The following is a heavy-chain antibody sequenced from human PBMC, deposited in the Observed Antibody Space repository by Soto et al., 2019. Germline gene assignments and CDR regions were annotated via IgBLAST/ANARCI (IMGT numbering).Heavy chain of an antibody. D-gene: IGHD3-10*01. CDR1: GGTFSSYT. J-gene: IGHJ1*01. Sequence: GASVKVSCKASGGTFSSYTISWVRQAPGQGLERMGRIIPILGIANYAQKFQGRVAITADKSTSTAYMELSSLRSEDTAVYYCARDPEDYYGSGSPSSGYFQHWGQGTLVTVSS. CDR2: IIPILGIA. V-gene: IGHV1-69*02. CDR3: ARDPEDYYGSGSPSSGYFQH.